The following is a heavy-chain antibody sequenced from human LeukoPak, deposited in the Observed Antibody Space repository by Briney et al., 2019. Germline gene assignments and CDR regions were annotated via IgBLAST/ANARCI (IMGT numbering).Heavy chain of an antibody. CDR1: GYTFTSYD. J-gene: IGHJ4*02. CDR2: MNPNSGDT. CDR3: ARGPPNWGYDY. Sequence: ASVKVSCKASGYTFTSYDFNWVRQATGHRPEWMGWMNPNSGDTGYAQKFQDRVTMTRNTSISTAYMELSSLRSDDTAVYYCARGPPNWGYDYWGPGTLVTVSS. D-gene: IGHD7-27*01. V-gene: IGHV1-8*01.